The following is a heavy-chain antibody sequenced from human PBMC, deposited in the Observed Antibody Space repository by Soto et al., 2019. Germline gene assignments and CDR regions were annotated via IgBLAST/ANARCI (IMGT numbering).Heavy chain of an antibody. J-gene: IGHJ6*03. CDR1: RFTFSSYG. V-gene: IGHV3-33*08. CDR3: ARDPLNCSSTSCYYMDV. D-gene: IGHD2-2*01. Sequence: GGSLRLSCAASRFTFSSYGMHWVRQAPGKGLEWVAVIWYDGSNKYYADSVKGRFTISRDNSKNTLYLQMNSLRAEDTAVYYCARDPLNCSSTSCYYMDVWGKGTTVTVSS. CDR2: IWYDGSNK.